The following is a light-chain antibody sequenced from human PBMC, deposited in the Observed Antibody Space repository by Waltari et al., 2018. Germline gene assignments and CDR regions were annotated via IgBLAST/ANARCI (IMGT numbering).Light chain of an antibody. CDR3: QQYNSFSGS. CDR1: QSINNW. J-gene: IGKJ1*01. V-gene: IGKV1-5*01. CDR2: DAS. Sequence: DIQMTQSPSTLSASVGDKVTITCRASQSINNWLAWYQLKPGKAPKLLIYDASTLDSGVPSRFSGTKSETDFTLTISSLQPDDFATYYCQQYNSFSGSFGQGTKVEVK.